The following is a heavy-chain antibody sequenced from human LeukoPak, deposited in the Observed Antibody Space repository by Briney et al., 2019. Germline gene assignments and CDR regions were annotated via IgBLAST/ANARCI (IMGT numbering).Heavy chain of an antibody. CDR1: GYTLSELF. V-gene: IGHV1-24*01. CDR3: ATEGRYDSGTYYMTY. Sequence: ASVKVSCKVSGYTLSELFMHWVRQAPGKGLEWMGGFDPEYGETIYAQKFQGRVTMTEDTSTDTAYMELSSLKSEDTAVYYCATEGRYDSGTYYMTYWGQGTLLTVSS. D-gene: IGHD3-10*01. CDR2: FDPEYGET. J-gene: IGHJ4*02.